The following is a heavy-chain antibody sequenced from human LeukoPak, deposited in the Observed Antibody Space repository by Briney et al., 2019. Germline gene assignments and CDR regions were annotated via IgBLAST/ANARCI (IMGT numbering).Heavy chain of an antibody. Sequence: SVKVSCKASGGTFSSYAISWVRQAPGQGLEWMGGIIPIFGTTNYAQKFQDRVTITADKSTSTAYMELSSLRSEDTAVYYCARVVGLTGYSSSWYSGYYYYMDVWGKGTTVTVSS. J-gene: IGHJ6*03. CDR2: IIPIFGTT. CDR3: ARVVGLTGYSSSWYSGYYYYMDV. CDR1: GGTFSSYA. V-gene: IGHV1-69*06. D-gene: IGHD6-13*01.